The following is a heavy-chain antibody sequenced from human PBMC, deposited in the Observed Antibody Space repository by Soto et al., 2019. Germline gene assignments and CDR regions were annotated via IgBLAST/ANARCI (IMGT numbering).Heavy chain of an antibody. CDR2: ISPYNDDT. J-gene: IGHJ6*02. D-gene: IGHD3-22*01. CDR1: CYSLSGYG. Sequence: APVKGSCKASCYSLSGYGVRWGRQAPGEGLERVGWISPYNDDTKYAQKLQGRVTMTTDTSTRTAYMVLRSLRSDDTAVYFCARGGYYDSSGSRNYHYYGMDVWGQGTTVTVSS. V-gene: IGHV1-18*01. CDR3: ARGGYYDSSGSRNYHYYGMDV.